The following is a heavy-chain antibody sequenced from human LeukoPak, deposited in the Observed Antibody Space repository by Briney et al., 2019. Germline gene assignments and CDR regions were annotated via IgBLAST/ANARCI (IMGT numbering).Heavy chain of an antibody. D-gene: IGHD1-26*01. CDR2: FDPEDGET. CDR1: GYTLTELS. V-gene: IGHV1-24*01. Sequence: ASVKASCKVSGYTLTELSMHWVRQAPGKGLEWMGGFDPEDGETIYAQKFQGRVTMTEDTSTDTAYMELSSLRSDDTAVYYCARDPEIYSGSSYKDRAFDIWGQGTMVTVSS. CDR3: ARDPEIYSGSSYKDRAFDI. J-gene: IGHJ3*02.